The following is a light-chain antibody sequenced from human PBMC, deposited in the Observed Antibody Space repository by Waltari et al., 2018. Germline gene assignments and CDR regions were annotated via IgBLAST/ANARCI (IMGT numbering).Light chain of an antibody. V-gene: IGLV2-8*01. CDR3: SSFAGTHHVV. CDR2: DVY. Sequence: QSALTQPPSASGSPGQSVTISCTGTSSDIGDSNYVSCYQQHPGKVPKLMIYDVYKRPSGVPERFSGYKSGNTAFLTVSGLQGEDEADYYCSSFAGTHHVVFGGGTKLTVL. CDR1: SSDIGDSNY. J-gene: IGLJ2*01.